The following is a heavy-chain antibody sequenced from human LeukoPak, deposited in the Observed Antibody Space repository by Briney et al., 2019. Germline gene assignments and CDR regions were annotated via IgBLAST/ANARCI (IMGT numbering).Heavy chain of an antibody. CDR1: GFTFSDHY. CDR3: AKGLRYYSIDY. J-gene: IGHJ4*02. D-gene: IGHD3-16*01. CDR2: IWYDGSNK. V-gene: IGHV3-33*06. Sequence: GGSLRLSCAASGFTFSDHYMHWVRQAPGKGLEWVAVIWYDGSNKYYADSVKGRFTISRDNSKNTLYLQMNSLRAEDTAVYYCAKGLRYYSIDYWGQGTLVTVSS.